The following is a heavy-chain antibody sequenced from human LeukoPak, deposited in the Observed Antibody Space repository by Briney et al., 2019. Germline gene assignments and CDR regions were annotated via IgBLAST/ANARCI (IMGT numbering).Heavy chain of an antibody. Sequence: GGSLRLSCAASGFTFSSYSMNWVRQAPGKGLEWVSSISSSSSYIYYAVSVKCRFTIYRDNAKISLYLQRNSLRAEDTAVYYCARDVYGSGSSDYWGQGTLVTVSS. J-gene: IGHJ4*02. CDR2: ISSSSSYI. D-gene: IGHD3-10*01. CDR1: GFTFSSYS. CDR3: ARDVYGSGSSDY. V-gene: IGHV3-21*01.